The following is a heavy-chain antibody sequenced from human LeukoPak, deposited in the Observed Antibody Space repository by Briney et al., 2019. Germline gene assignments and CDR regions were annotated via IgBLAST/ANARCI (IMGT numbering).Heavy chain of an antibody. CDR2: IWYDGSNK. CDR1: GFIFSSYG. V-gene: IGHV3-33*01. Sequence: GGSLRLSCAASGFIFSSYGMHWVRQAPGKGLEWVAVIWYDGSNKNYADSIKGRFTISRDNSKNTLYLQMNSLRAEDTAVYYCASSYYDISTGYQELDHWGQGTLVTVSS. CDR3: ASSYYDISTGYQELDH. J-gene: IGHJ4*02. D-gene: IGHD3-9*01.